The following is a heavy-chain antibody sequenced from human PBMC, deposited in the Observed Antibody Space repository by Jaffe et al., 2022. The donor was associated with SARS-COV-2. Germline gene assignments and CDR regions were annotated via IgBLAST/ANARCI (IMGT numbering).Heavy chain of an antibody. CDR3: ARDREKLVLGDAFDV. Sequence: QVQLVGSGGGVVQPGRSLRLSCAASGFTFSNYAMHWVRQAPGKGLEWVAVISYDGRDTEYAESVKGRFTISRDNSKNTLYMQMNSLRDDDTAEFYCARDREKLVLGDAFDVWGQGTTVIVSS. CDR1: GFTFSNYA. J-gene: IGHJ3*01. CDR2: ISYDGRDT. D-gene: IGHD1-26*01. V-gene: IGHV3-30*04.